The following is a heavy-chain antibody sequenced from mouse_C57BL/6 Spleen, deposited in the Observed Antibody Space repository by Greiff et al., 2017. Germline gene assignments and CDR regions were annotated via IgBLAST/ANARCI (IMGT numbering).Heavy chain of an antibody. CDR3: TTMDY. V-gene: IGHV1-15*01. Sequence: VKLQESGAELVRPGASVTLSCKASGYTFTDYEMHWVKQTPVHGLEWIGAIDPETGGTAYNQKFKGKAILTADKSSSTAYMELRSLTSEDSAVYYCTTMDYWGQGTSVTVSS. J-gene: IGHJ4*01. CDR2: IDPETGGT. CDR1: GYTFTDYE.